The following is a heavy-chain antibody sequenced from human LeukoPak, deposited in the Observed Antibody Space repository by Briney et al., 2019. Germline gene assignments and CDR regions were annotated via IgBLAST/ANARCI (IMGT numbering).Heavy chain of an antibody. Sequence: GSSVKVSCKASGGTFSSYAISWVRQAPGRGLEWMGRIIPIFGIANYAQKFQGRVTITADKSTSTAYMELSSLRSEDTAVYYCARVRRDYDFWSGRFDPWGQGTLVTVSS. CDR2: IIPIFGIA. CDR3: ARVRRDYDFWSGRFDP. J-gene: IGHJ5*02. V-gene: IGHV1-69*04. D-gene: IGHD3-3*01. CDR1: GGTFSSYA.